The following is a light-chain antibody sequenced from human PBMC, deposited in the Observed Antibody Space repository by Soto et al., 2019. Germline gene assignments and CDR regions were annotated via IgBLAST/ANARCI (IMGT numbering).Light chain of an antibody. CDR3: QQTYGSPPYT. CDR2: ASS. CDR1: QSISIY. J-gene: IGKJ2*01. V-gene: IGKV1-39*01. Sequence: DIQMTQSPSSLSAPVEDRVTITCRASQSISIYLNWYQQRPGKAPKPLIYASSSLESGVPTRFSGTGSGTDFTLAISSLQPEDFATYYCQQTYGSPPYTFGQGTKVEIK.